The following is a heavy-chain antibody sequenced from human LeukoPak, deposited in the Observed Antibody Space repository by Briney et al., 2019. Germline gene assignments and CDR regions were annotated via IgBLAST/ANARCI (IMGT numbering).Heavy chain of an antibody. J-gene: IGHJ6*03. CDR1: GFTFSSYS. Sequence: GGSLRLSCAASGFTFSSYSMNWVRQAPGKGLEWVSSISSSSSYIYYADSVKGRFTISRDNTKNSLYLQMNSLKTEDTAVYYCARGGSLTPYYYYYYMDVWGKGTTVTVSS. CDR2: ISSSSSYI. V-gene: IGHV3-21*04. CDR3: ARGGSLTPYYYYYYMDV. D-gene: IGHD1-26*01.